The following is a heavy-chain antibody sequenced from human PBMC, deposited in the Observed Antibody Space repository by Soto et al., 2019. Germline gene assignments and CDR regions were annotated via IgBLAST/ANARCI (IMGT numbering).Heavy chain of an antibody. D-gene: IGHD3-3*01. CDR2: ISAYNGNT. V-gene: IGHV1-18*01. CDR1: GYTFTSYG. CDR3: ARVILRFLEWFSEYYFDY. Sequence: GASVKVSCKASGYTFTSYGISWVRQAPGQGLEWMGWISAYNGNTNYAQKLQGRVTMTTDTSTSTAYMELRSLRSDDTAVYYCARVILRFLEWFSEYYFDYWGQGTLVTVSS. J-gene: IGHJ4*02.